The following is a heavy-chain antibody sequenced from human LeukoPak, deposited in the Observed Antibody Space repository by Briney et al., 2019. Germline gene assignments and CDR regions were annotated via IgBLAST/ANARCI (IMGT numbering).Heavy chain of an antibody. V-gene: IGHV3-7*01. J-gene: IGHJ6*02. CDR2: IKQDGSEK. Sequence: GGSLRLSCAASGFTFSSYWMSWVRQAPGKGLEWVANIKQDGSEKYYVDSVKGRFTISRDNAKNSLYLQMNSLRAEDTAVYYCARDEYRAGAYYYYYGMDVWGQGTTVTVSS. CDR3: ARDEYRAGAYYYYYGMDV. D-gene: IGHD5-12*01. CDR1: GFTFSSYW.